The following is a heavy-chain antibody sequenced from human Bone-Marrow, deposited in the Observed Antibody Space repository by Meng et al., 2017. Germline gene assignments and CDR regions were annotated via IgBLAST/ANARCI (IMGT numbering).Heavy chain of an antibody. CDR2: LSSSGSST. Sequence: GESLKISCATSNFTLSIYAMTWVRQAPGKGLEWVSSLSSSGSSTYYADSVKGRFTISRDNSKNTLYLQMNSLRAEDTAIYFCAKVPYGDYFNWFDPRGQGTLVNVSS. CDR1: NFTLSIYA. CDR3: AKVPYGDYFNWFDP. V-gene: IGHV3-23*01. J-gene: IGHJ5*02. D-gene: IGHD4-17*01.